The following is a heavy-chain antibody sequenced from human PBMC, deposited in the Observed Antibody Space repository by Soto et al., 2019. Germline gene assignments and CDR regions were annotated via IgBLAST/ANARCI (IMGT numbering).Heavy chain of an antibody. CDR1: GYSFTSYW. CDR2: IDPSDSYT. J-gene: IGHJ6*02. V-gene: IGHV5-10-1*01. Sequence: PGESLKISCKGSGYSFTSYWISWVRQMPGKGLEWMGRIDPSDSYTNYSPSFQGHVTISADKSISTAYLQWSSLKASDTAMYYCAGIDIVVVSAAKESYYYYDTDAWRHGTTVTVSS. D-gene: IGHD2-2*01. CDR3: AGIDIVVVSAAKESYYYYDTDA.